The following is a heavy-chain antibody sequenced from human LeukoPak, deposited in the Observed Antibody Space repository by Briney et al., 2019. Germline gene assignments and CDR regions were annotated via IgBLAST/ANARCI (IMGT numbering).Heavy chain of an antibody. Sequence: GGSLRLSCAASGFTFSSYSMTWVRQAPGKGLEWVSYISSSSSTIYYADSVKGRFTISRDNAKNSLYLQMNSLRAEDTAVYYCARGSGGADYWGQGTLVTVSS. J-gene: IGHJ4*02. V-gene: IGHV3-48*01. CDR3: ARGSGGADY. CDR1: GFTFSSYS. D-gene: IGHD2-15*01. CDR2: ISSSSSTI.